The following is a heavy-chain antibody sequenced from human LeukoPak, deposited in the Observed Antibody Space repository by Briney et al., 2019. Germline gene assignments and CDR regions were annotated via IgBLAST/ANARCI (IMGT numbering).Heavy chain of an antibody. CDR1: GFTFSSYG. J-gene: IGHJ6*04. CDR2: LWYDGSNK. Sequence: GGPLRLSCAASGFTFSSYGMHWVRQAPGKGLEWVAVLWYDGSNKYYADSVKGRFTISRDNSKNTLYLQMNRLRAEDTDVYYCVRDRQVRYSDWLLYRDLYYYSGMDVWGKGTTVTVSS. V-gene: IGHV3-33*01. CDR3: VRDRQVRYSDWLLYRDLYYYSGMDV. D-gene: IGHD3-9*01.